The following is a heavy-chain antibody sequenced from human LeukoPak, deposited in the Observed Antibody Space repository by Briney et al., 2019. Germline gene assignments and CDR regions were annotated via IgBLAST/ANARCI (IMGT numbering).Heavy chain of an antibody. CDR2: IHYSGST. CDR3: ARTRYYYNSRSYGAPYYFDY. V-gene: IGHV4-39*01. Sequence: SETLSLTCTVSGGTISSSSYYWGWIRQPPGKGLEWIGSIHYSGSTYYNASLKSRVTISVNTSENQFSLKLSSVTAADTAVYYCARTRYYYNSRSYGAPYYFDYWGQGTLVTVSS. J-gene: IGHJ4*02. D-gene: IGHD3-10*01. CDR1: GGTISSSSYY.